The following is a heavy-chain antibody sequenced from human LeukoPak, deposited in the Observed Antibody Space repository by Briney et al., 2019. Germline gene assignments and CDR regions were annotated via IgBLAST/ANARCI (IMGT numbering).Heavy chain of an antibody. CDR2: INTNTGNP. V-gene: IGHV7-4-1*02. D-gene: IGHD3-22*01. Sequence: ASVKVSCKASGYTFTSYAMNWVRQAPGQGLEWMGWINTNTGNPTYAQGFTGRFVFSLDTSVSTAYLQISSLKAEDTAVYYCARRFDSSGYYSRLMDYWGQGTLVTVSS. CDR3: ARRFDSSGYYSRLMDY. J-gene: IGHJ4*02. CDR1: GYTFTSYA.